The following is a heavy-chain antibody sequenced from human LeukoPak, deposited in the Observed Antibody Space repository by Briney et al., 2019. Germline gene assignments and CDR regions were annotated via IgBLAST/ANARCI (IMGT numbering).Heavy chain of an antibody. CDR2: IWYDGSNK. CDR1: GFTFGSYG. Sequence: GGSLRLSCAASGFTFGSYGMHWVRQAPGKGLEWVGVIWYDGSNKYYADSVKGRFTISRDNSKNTLSLQMNSLRAEDTAVYYCVREQYGDDDAFDIWGQGTMVTVSS. D-gene: IGHD4-17*01. J-gene: IGHJ3*02. CDR3: VREQYGDDDAFDI. V-gene: IGHV3-33*01.